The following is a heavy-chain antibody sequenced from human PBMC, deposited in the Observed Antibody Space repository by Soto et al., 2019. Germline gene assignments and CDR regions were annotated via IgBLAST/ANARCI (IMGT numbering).Heavy chain of an antibody. CDR2: ISSDGSTT. CDR3: TRVINGRSGLCDY. D-gene: IGHD2-8*01. V-gene: IGHV3-74*01. J-gene: IGHJ4*02. CDR1: GFTLSSYW. Sequence: EVQLVEAGGDLVQPGGSLRLSCVASGFTLSSYWMHWVRQAPGKGLVWVSRISSDGSTTNYADSVKGRFTISRDNARNTLFLQMDSLRAEDTALYYCTRVINGRSGLCDYWGQGTLVTVSS.